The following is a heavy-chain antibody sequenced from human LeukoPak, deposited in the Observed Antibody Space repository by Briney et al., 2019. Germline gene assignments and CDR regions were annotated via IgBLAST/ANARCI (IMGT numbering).Heavy chain of an antibody. CDR1: GYTFITYG. D-gene: IGHD3-10*01. CDR3: ARSGVASLVPFDY. CDR2: ISAYNGNT. J-gene: IGHJ4*02. V-gene: IGHV1-18*01. Sequence: ASVKVSCKASGYTFITYGFTWVRQAPGQGLEWMGWISAYNGNTKHAEKFQGRVTMTTDTSTSTAYMQLRSLKPDDTAIYYCARSGVASLVPFDYWGQGTLVSVSS.